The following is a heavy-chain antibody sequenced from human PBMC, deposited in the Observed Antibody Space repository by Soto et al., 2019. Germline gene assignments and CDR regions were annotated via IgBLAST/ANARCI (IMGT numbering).Heavy chain of an antibody. CDR3: AKDLLTCVWGNYRPFYFDS. CDR1: GFTFSSHA. V-gene: IGHV3-23*01. D-gene: IGHD3-16*02. J-gene: IGHJ4*02. Sequence: GRSLRLACAASGFTFSSHAISWVRRPPKKGLEWVSCVSGSGTDTYYADSVKGRFTISRDNSKNTLYLQMNTLRAEDTAVYYCAKDLLTCVWGNYRPFYFDSWGQGTPVPSPQ. CDR2: VSGSGTDT.